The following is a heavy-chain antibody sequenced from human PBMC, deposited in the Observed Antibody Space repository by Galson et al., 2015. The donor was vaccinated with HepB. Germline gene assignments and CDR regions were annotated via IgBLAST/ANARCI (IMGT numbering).Heavy chain of an antibody. D-gene: IGHD5/OR15-5a*01. CDR1: GYSFTTHY. CDR3: ARDEAEMGNSVGWFDP. Sequence: QSGAEVKKPGESLRISCKASGYSFTTHYMHWVRQAPGQGLEWMGIINPRHDTITYAEKFEGRISLTRDTSTTTFYMELSSLRSEDTAVYYCARDEAEMGNSVGWFDPWGQGTLVTVSS. J-gene: IGHJ5*02. CDR2: INPRHDTI. V-gene: IGHV1-46*01.